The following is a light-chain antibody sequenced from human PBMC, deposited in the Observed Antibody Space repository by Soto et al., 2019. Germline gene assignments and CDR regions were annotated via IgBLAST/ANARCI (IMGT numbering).Light chain of an antibody. J-gene: IGKJ3*01. CDR2: GAS. V-gene: IGKV3-20*01. Sequence: MVLSLSRGTLSLFPGKTATLSCRASQSVSSSYLAWYQQKTGQAPRLLIYGASSRATGIPDRFSGSGYGTDFNLTISRLETEDSAAHYCQQYGSPRLGFGPGTKVDIK. CDR1: QSVSSSY. CDR3: QQYGSPRLG.